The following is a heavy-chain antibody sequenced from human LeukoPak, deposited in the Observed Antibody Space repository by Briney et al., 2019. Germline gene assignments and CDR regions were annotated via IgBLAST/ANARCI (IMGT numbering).Heavy chain of an antibody. V-gene: IGHV1-8*01. CDR2: MNPNSGNT. D-gene: IGHD6-6*01. Sequence: ASVKVSCKASGYTFTSYDINWVRQATGQGLEWMGWMNPNSGNTGYAQKFQGRVTMTRNTSISTAYMELSSLRSEGTAVYYCARGDGYSSSNYYYYYYMDVWGKGTTVTVSS. CDR1: GYTFTSYD. J-gene: IGHJ6*03. CDR3: ARGDGYSSSNYYYYYYMDV.